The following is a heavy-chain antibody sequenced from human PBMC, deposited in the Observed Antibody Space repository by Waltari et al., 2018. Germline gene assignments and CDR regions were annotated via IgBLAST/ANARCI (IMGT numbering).Heavy chain of an antibody. Sequence: QVQLQESGPGLVKPSETLSLTCAVSGYSISSGYYWGWIRQPPGKGLEWIGSIYHSGSTYYNPSLKSRVTISVDTSKNQCSLKLSSVTAADTAVYYCARTMTNYGSGSVFDWFDPWGQGTLVTVSS. CDR3: ARTMTNYGSGSVFDWFDP. CDR2: IYHSGST. J-gene: IGHJ5*02. CDR1: GYSISSGYY. V-gene: IGHV4-38-2*01. D-gene: IGHD3-10*01.